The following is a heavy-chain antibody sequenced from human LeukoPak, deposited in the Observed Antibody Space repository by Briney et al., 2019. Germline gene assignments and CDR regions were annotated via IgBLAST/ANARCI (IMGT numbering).Heavy chain of an antibody. CDR3: ARDVSVATYYFDY. J-gene: IGHJ4*02. CDR2: INPNSGGT. CDR1: GYIITDYY. D-gene: IGHD5-12*01. Sequence: ASVKVSCKASGYIITDYYMHWVRQAPGQGLEWMGWINPNSGGTNSAQNFRGRVTITRDTSASTAYMDLSSLRSEDVAVYYCARDVSVATYYFDYWGQGTLVTVSS. V-gene: IGHV1-2*02.